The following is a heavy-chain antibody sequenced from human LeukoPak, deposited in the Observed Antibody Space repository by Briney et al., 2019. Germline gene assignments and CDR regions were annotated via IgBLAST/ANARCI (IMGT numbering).Heavy chain of an antibody. Sequence: SVKVSCKASGGTFSSYAISWVRPAPGQGLEWMGGIIPIFGTANYAQKFQGRVTITADESTSTAYMELSSLRSEDTAVYYCASQTEQAHGSGSWGCVYWGQGTLVTVSS. D-gene: IGHD3-10*01. CDR1: GGTFSSYA. CDR3: ASQTEQAHGSGSWGCVY. CDR2: IIPIFGTA. V-gene: IGHV1-69*13. J-gene: IGHJ4*02.